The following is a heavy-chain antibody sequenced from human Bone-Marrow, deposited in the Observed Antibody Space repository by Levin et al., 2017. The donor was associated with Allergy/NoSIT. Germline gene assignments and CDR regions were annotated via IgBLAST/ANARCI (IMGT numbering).Heavy chain of an antibody. Sequence: GESLKISCAASGFTFGSYDMNWVRQAPGKGLEWVSYISGSGTTIYYADSVKDRFTISRDNARNSLFLQMNSLRADDTAVYYCTRAAPGPAGDYYMDVWGKGAAVTVSS. CDR1: GFTFGSYD. J-gene: IGHJ6*03. V-gene: IGHV3-48*03. CDR2: ISGSGTTI. CDR3: TRAAPGPAGDYYMDV.